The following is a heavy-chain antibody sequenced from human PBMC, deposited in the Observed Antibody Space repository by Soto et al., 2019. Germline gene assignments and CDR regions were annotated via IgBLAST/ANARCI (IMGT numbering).Heavy chain of an antibody. Sequence: QVQLQQWGAGLLKPSETLSLTCAVYGGSFSGYYWSWIRQPPGKGLEWIGEINHSGSTNYNPSLKSRVTISVDTSKNQFSLELSYVTAADTAVYCCAGGGGSYRRLFDYWGQGTLVTVSS. CDR2: INHSGST. J-gene: IGHJ4*02. CDR3: AGGGGSYRRLFDY. V-gene: IGHV4-34*01. D-gene: IGHD3-16*02. CDR1: GGSFSGYY.